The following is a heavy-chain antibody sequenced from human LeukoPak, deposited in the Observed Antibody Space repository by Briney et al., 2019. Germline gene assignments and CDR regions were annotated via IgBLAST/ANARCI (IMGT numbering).Heavy chain of an antibody. J-gene: IGHJ3*02. CDR3: ARRVAHRGINSGSYLHDAFDI. D-gene: IGHD3-10*01. CDR1: GGSFSGYY. CDR2: INHSGST. V-gene: IGHV4-34*01. Sequence: SETLSLTCAVYGGSFSGYYWSWIRQPPGKGLEWIGEINHSGSTNYNPSLKSRVTISVDTSKNQFSLKLSSVTAADTAVYYCARRVAHRGINSGSYLHDAFDIWGQGTMVTVSS.